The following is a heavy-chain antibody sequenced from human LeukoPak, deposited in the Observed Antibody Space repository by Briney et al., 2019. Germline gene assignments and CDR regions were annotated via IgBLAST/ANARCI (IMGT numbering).Heavy chain of an antibody. Sequence: SETLSLTCAVYGGSFSGYYWSWIRQPPGKGLEWIGEINHSGSTNYNPSLKSRVTISVDTSKNQFSLKLSSVTAADTAVYYCARGRVSGWYSLASREYFQHWGQGTLVTVSS. CDR1: GGSFSGYY. D-gene: IGHD6-19*01. V-gene: IGHV4-34*01. CDR3: ARGRVSGWYSLASREYFQH. CDR2: INHSGST. J-gene: IGHJ1*01.